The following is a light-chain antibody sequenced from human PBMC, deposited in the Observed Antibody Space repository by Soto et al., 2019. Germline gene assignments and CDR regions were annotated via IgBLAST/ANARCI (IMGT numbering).Light chain of an antibody. CDR1: EDSNNY. V-gene: IGKV1-33*01. CDR3: QQYDNVPPFT. Sequence: DIQMTQSPSSLSASVGDRVTISCQASEDSNNYLNWYQQKPGTAPKLLIYDASDLQTGVPARFSGSGSGTHFTFTISSVQPEDIATYYCQQYDNVPPFTFGQGTKLEIK. CDR2: DAS. J-gene: IGKJ2*01.